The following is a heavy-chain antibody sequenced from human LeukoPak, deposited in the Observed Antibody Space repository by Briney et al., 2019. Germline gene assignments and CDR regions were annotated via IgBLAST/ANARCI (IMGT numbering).Heavy chain of an antibody. CDR2: IYYSGST. CDR3: AKTYYDILTGYRPFDY. D-gene: IGHD3-9*01. J-gene: IGHJ4*02. CDR1: GGSISSGDYY. Sequence: SETLSLTCTVSGGSISSGDYYWSWIRQPPGKGLEWIGYIYYSGSTNYNPSLKSRVTISVDTSKNQFSLKLSSVTAADTAVYYCAKTYYDILTGYRPFDYWGQGTLVTVSS. V-gene: IGHV4-61*08.